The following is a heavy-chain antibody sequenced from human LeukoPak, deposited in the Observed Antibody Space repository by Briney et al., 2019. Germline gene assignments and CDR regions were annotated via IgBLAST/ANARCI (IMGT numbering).Heavy chain of an antibody. V-gene: IGHV4-4*07. CDR1: GGSISSYY. CDR2: IYTSGST. D-gene: IGHD4-17*01. Sequence: KTSETLSLTCTVSGGSISSYYWSWIRQPAGKGLEWIGRIYTSGSTNYNPSLKSRVTISVDTSKNQFLLKLTSVTAADTAVYYCASGTTVTNFAYWGQGTLVTVSS. J-gene: IGHJ4*02. CDR3: ASGTTVTNFAY.